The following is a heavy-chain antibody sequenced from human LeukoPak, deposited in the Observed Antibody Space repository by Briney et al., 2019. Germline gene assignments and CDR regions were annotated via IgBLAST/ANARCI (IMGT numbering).Heavy chain of an antibody. CDR3: ARHAAVAGTSGDY. CDR2: ISGDNGNT. CDR1: GYTLSNDG. D-gene: IGHD6-19*01. V-gene: IGHV1-18*01. J-gene: IGHJ4*02. Sequence: AAVKVSCKASGYTLSNDGISWGRQAPGQGREWMGWISGDNGNTDYTQKFQGRVTMTTDTSTSTAYMELRSVRSDDTAVYYCARHAAVAGTSGDYWGQGTLVTVSS.